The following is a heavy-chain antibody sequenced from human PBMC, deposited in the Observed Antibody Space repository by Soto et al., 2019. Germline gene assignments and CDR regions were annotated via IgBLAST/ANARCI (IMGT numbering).Heavy chain of an antibody. V-gene: IGHV3-11*05. CDR1: GFTFSDYY. CDR3: ARDADILTGSDAFDI. CDR2: ISSRIIYT. J-gene: IGHJ3*02. Sequence: QVQLVESGGGLVKPGGSLRLSCAASGFTFSDYYMSWIRQAPGTGLEWVSYISSRIIYTNYADSVKGRFTISRDNAKNSLYLQMHSLRAEDTAVYYCARDADILTGSDAFDIWGQGTMVTVSS. D-gene: IGHD3-9*01.